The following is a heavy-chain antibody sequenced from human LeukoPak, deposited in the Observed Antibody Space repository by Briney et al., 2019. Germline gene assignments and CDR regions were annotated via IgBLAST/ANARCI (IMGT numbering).Heavy chain of an antibody. V-gene: IGHV3-74*01. J-gene: IGHJ6*03. CDR3: ARDLGYASHYYYLDV. CDR1: GFTFSSHW. Sequence: GRSLRLSCAASGFTFSSHWMHWVRQAPGKGLVWVSRINSGVRSTTYADSVKGRFTISRDNAKNTLYLQMNSLRAEDTAVYYCARDLGYASHYYYLDVWGKGTTLTVSS. CDR2: INSGVRST. D-gene: IGHD5-12*01.